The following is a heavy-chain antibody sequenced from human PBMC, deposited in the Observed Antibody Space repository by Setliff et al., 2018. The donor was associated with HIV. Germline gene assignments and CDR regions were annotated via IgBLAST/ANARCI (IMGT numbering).Heavy chain of an antibody. CDR2: IYYSGST. Sequence: SETLSLTCTFPDDFITSYYWSWIRQLPGKGLEWIGYIYYSGSTNYNPSLKSRVTISLDKSKNQISLKLTSVTAADTAVYYCARMDSSTWPDYYFYGMDVWGQGTTVTVSS. J-gene: IGHJ6*02. V-gene: IGHV4-59*12. CDR3: ARMDSSTWPDYYFYGMDV. D-gene: IGHD2-2*01. CDR1: DDFITSYY.